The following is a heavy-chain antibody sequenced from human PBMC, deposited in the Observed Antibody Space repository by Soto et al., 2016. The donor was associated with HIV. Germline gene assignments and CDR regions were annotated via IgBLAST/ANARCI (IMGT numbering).Heavy chain of an antibody. CDR2: IWYDGSNK. V-gene: IGHV3-33*01. CDR3: ARDEMGPEAIPPVT. J-gene: IGHJ5*02. Sequence: VQLVESGGGVVQPGRSLRLSCAASGFTFSSYGMHWVRQAPGKGLEWVAVIWYDGSNKYYADSVKGRFTISRDNSKNTLYLQMNSLRAEDTAVYYCARDEMGPEAIPPVTWGQGTLVTGLL. CDR1: GFTFSSYG. D-gene: IGHD2-2*02.